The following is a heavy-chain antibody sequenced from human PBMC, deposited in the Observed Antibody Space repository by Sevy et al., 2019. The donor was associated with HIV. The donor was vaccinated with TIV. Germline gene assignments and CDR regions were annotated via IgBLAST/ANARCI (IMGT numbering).Heavy chain of an antibody. CDR2: ISTYGSTI. D-gene: IGHD3-3*01. J-gene: IGHJ6*02. V-gene: IGHV3-11*01. Sequence: GGSLRLSCAASGFSFSDYYMTWIRQAPGKGLEWVSYISTYGSTIYYEDSVKGRFTISRDNARNSLYLQMNSLRAEDTAVYYCARVGLRFLEWLPHYGMDVWGQGTTVTVSS. CDR3: ARVGLRFLEWLPHYGMDV. CDR1: GFSFSDYY.